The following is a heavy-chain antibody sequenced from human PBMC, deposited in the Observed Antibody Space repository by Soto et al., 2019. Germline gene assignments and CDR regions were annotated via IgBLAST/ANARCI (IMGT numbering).Heavy chain of an antibody. J-gene: IGHJ4*02. CDR1: GLTFSRYA. D-gene: IGHD2-15*01. CDR2: IDTSGHNT. V-gene: IGHV3-23*01. Sequence: EVQVLESGGGLIQPGGSLRLSCAFSGLTFSRYAASWVRQSPGKGLEWVSGIDTSGHNTYYADFVKGRFTISRDNSNNTLCIHMNILRAEDTAVYYCAKAVGQSLYFFNKWGQGILVTVSS. CDR3: AKAVGQSLYFFNK.